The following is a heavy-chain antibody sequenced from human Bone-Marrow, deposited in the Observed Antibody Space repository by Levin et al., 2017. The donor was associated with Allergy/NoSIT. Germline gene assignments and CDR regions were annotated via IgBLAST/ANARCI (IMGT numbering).Heavy chain of an antibody. CDR1: GFTLSSYA. CDR2: ISYDGSNK. CDR3: ARDQSSSGYYYGMDV. Sequence: GGSLRLSCAASGFTLSSYAMNWVRQAPGKGLEWVAVISYDGSNKRYADSVKGRFTISRENSENTVHLQMNSLRIEDTAVYYCARDQSSSGYYYGMDVWGQGTTVTVSS. V-gene: IGHV3-30*04. J-gene: IGHJ6*02. D-gene: IGHD3-22*01.